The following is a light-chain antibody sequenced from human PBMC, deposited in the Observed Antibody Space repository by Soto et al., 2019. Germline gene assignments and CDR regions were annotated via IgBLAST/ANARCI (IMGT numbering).Light chain of an antibody. V-gene: IGKV3-20*01. Sequence: EIVLTQSPGTLSLSPGERATLSCRASQSVSNNYLAWYQQKPGQAPRLLIYGASNRATGIPDRFSGSGSGTDFTLTTSRLETEDFAVYYCQQYGSSGTFGQGTKVDIX. CDR2: GAS. CDR3: QQYGSSGT. J-gene: IGKJ1*01. CDR1: QSVSNNY.